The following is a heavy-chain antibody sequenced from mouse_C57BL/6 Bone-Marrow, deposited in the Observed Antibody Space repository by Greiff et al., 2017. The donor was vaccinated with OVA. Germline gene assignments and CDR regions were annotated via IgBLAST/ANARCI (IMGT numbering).Heavy chain of an antibody. J-gene: IGHJ3*01. Sequence: QVQLQQSGAELVKPGASVKISCKASGYAFSSSWMNWVKQRPGKGLEWIGQIYPGDGDTNYNGQFMGKATLTADKSSSTAYMRLRSLTSEDAAVYFCARSGYYGNYEAYWGQGTLVTVSA. CDR3: ARSGYYGNYEAY. D-gene: IGHD2-1*01. CDR1: GYAFSSSW. CDR2: IYPGDGDT. V-gene: IGHV1-80*01.